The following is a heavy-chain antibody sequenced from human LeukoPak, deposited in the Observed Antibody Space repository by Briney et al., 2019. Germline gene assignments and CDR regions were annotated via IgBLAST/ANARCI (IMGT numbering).Heavy chain of an antibody. J-gene: IGHJ6*03. CDR3: AREPFTMVRGATDYYYMDV. Sequence: SSETLSLTCTVSGGSISSYYWSWIRQPAGKGLEWIGRIYTSGSTNYNPSLKSRVTMSVDTSKNQFSLKLSSVTAADTAVYYCAREPFTMVRGATDYYYMDVWGKGTTVTVSS. CDR2: IYTSGST. CDR1: GGSISSYY. V-gene: IGHV4-4*07. D-gene: IGHD3-10*01.